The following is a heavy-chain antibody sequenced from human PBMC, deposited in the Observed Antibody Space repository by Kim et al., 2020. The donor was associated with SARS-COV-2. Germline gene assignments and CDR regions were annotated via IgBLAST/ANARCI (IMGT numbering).Heavy chain of an antibody. J-gene: IGHJ4*02. CDR2: ISSSGSHT. V-gene: IGHV3-11*06. D-gene: IGHD1-26*01. Sequence: GGSLRLSCAGSAFAFSDSYMSWIRQAPGKGLEWVSYISSSGSHTNYADSAKGRFTISRDNAKNSLYLQMNSLRAEDTAIYYCARDREGAASFAYWRPGT. CDR3: ARDREGAASFAY. CDR1: AFAFSDSY.